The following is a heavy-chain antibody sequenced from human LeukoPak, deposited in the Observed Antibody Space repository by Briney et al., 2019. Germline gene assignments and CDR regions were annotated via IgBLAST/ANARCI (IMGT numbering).Heavy chain of an antibody. CDR3: ARVKLVSRWFGETQYGMDV. CDR2: FCHSGST. D-gene: IGHD3-10*01. V-gene: IGHV4-30-2*01. Sequence: SETLSLTCAVYGGSISSGGYAWPWLRQPPGKVRGRIANFCHSGSTYYNPYHKSRVTISVDRSKNQFSLKLSSVTAADTAVYYCARVKLVSRWFGETQYGMDVWGKGTTVTVSS. J-gene: IGHJ6*04. CDR1: GGSISSGGYA.